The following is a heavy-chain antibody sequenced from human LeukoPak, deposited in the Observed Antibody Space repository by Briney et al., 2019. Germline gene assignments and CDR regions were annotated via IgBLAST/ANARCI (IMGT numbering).Heavy chain of an antibody. CDR2: IRSKAYGGTT. CDR1: GFTFSDSR. Sequence: PGGSLRLSCAASGFTFSDSRMSWVRQAPGKGLGWVGFIRSKAYGGTTEYAASVKGRFTISRDDSKSIAYLQMNSLKTEDTAVYYCTRVVLWDDDPRWFDPWGQGTLVTVSS. J-gene: IGHJ5*02. V-gene: IGHV3-49*04. D-gene: IGHD1-26*01. CDR3: TRVVLWDDDPRWFDP.